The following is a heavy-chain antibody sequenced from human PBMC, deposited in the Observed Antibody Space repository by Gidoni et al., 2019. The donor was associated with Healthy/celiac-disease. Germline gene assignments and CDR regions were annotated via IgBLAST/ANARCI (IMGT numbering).Heavy chain of an antibody. CDR3: ARENTMVRGATYYYYYYGMDV. CDR1: VGTFSSSA. V-gene: IGHV1-69*04. D-gene: IGHD3-10*01. Sequence: QVQLVQSGAEVKKPGSSVKVSCKASVGTFSSSAISWGRQAPGQGLEWMGRIIPNLGISNYAQKFQGRVTITADKSTSTAYMELSSLRSEDTAVYYCARENTMVRGATYYYYYYGMDVWGQGTTVTVSS. CDR2: IIPNLGIS. J-gene: IGHJ6*02.